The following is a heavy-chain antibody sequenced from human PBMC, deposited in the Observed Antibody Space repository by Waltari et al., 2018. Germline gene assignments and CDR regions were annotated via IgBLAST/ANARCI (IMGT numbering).Heavy chain of an antibody. CDR1: GLPFPSRQYG. CDR3: ATDKGCLDSGTWYSCGMEI. V-gene: IGHV3-33*01. CDR2: IWNDGSAK. J-gene: IGHJ6*02. Sequence: QVYLVESGGGVVQPGRSLRLSCAASGLPFPSRQYGMNWVRKAPGRGLEWVAMIWNDGSAKYYADSVKGRFTISRDNSMNKVYLQMNSLRVEDTAAYYCATDKGCLDSGTWYSCGMEIWGQGTTVTVSS. D-gene: IGHD6-25*01.